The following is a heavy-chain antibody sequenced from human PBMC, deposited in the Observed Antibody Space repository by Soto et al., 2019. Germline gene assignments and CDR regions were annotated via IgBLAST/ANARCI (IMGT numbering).Heavy chain of an antibody. CDR3: VVGVAGQLDY. Sequence: SETLSLTCTVSGGSISSSSYYWGWIRQPPGKGLEWIGSIYYSGSTYYNPSLKSRVTISVDTSKNQFSLKLSSVTAADTAVYYCVVGVAGQLDYWGQGTLVTVSS. J-gene: IGHJ4*02. CDR1: GGSISSSSYY. D-gene: IGHD1-26*01. V-gene: IGHV4-39*01. CDR2: IYYSGST.